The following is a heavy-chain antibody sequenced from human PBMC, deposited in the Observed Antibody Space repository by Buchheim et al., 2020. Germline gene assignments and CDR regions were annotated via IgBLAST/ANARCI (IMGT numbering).Heavy chain of an antibody. Sequence: EVQLAESGGGLLQPGGSLRLSCSASGLTFGEESMNWVRQAPGKGLEWISRIRSAGGSYADSVKGRVTISKDNAKSSFSLQMNSLRIEDTAVYFCVRDLSWSFDCWGQG. CDR1: GLTFGEES. J-gene: IGHJ4*02. D-gene: IGHD3-3*01. CDR3: VRDLSWSFDC. V-gene: IGHV3-21*02. CDR2: IRSAGG.